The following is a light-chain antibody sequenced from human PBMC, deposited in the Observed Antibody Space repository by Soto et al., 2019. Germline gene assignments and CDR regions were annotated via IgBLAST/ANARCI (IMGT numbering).Light chain of an antibody. CDR2: DAS. Sequence: DXQXTQSXSSXSAXVGXRXXXTXXASQDISNYLNWYQQKPGKAPKLLIYDASNLETGVPSRFSGSGSGTDFTFTISSLQPEDIATYYCQQYDNLPQLTFGQGTRLEIK. J-gene: IGKJ5*01. CDR1: QDISNY. CDR3: QQYDNLPQLT. V-gene: IGKV1-33*01.